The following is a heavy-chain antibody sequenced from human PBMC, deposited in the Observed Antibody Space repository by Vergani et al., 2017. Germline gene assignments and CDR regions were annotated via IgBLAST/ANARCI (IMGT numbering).Heavy chain of an antibody. D-gene: IGHD3-3*01. V-gene: IGHV1-69*02. Sequence: QVQLVQSGAEVKKPGSSVKVLCKASGGIFSSYTISWVRQAPGQGLEWMGRIIPILGIANYAQKFQGRVTITADTSTSTAYMELSSLRSEDTPVYYCARGYPPYSDFWSRSAYDAFDIWGQGTMVTVSS. CDR3: ARGYPPYSDFWSRSAYDAFDI. CDR2: IIPILGIA. J-gene: IGHJ3*02. CDR1: GGIFSSYT.